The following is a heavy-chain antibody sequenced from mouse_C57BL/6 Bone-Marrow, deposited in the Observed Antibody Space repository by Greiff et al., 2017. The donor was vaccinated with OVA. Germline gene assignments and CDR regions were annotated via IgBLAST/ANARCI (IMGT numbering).Heavy chain of an antibody. CDR2: ISDGGSYT. CDR3: ARDPRYSNYPYYYAMDY. J-gene: IGHJ4*01. D-gene: IGHD2-5*01. CDR1: GFTFSSYA. Sequence: EVKLMESGGGLVKPGGSLKLSCAASGFTFSSYAMSWVRQTPEKRLEWVATISDGGSYTYYPDNVKGRFTISRDNAKNNLYLQMSHLKSEDTAMYYCARDPRYSNYPYYYAMDYWGQGTSVTVSS. V-gene: IGHV5-4*01.